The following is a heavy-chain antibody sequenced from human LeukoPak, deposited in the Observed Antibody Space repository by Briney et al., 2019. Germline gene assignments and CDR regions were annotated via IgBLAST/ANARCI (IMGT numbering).Heavy chain of an antibody. CDR1: GYTFTGYN. Sequence: ASVKVSCKASGYTFTGYNMHWVRQAPGQGLEWMGWINPNSGGTNYAQKFQGRVTMTRDTSISTAYMELSRLRSDDTAVYYCARMLVVITSGDAFDIWGQGTMVTVSS. J-gene: IGHJ3*02. D-gene: IGHD3-22*01. CDR2: INPNSGGT. V-gene: IGHV1-2*02. CDR3: ARMLVVITSGDAFDI.